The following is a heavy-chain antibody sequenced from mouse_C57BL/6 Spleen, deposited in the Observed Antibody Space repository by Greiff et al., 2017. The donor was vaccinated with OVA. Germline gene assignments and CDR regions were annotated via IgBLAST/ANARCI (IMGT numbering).Heavy chain of an antibody. Sequence: QVQLQQPGAELVMPGASVKLSCKASGYTFTSYWMHWVKQRPGQGLEWIGEIDPSDSSTNYNQKFKGKSTLTVDKSSSTAYMQLSSLTSEDSAVYDWARGRNWDGGYYAMDDGGQGTSVTVSS. D-gene: IGHD4-1*01. V-gene: IGHV1-69*01. CDR1: GYTFTSYW. CDR2: IDPSDSST. CDR3: ARGRNWDGGYYAMDD. J-gene: IGHJ4*01.